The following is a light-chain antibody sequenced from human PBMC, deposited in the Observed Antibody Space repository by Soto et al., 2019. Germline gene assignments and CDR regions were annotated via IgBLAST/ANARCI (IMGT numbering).Light chain of an antibody. CDR3: QKYNSASFT. V-gene: IGKV1-27*01. CDR1: QGISNY. CDR2: AAS. Sequence: DIQMTQSPSSLSASVGDRVTITCRASQGISNYLAWYQQKPGKVPKLLISAASTLQSGVPSRFSGSGSGTDFTLTISNLQPEDVATYYCQKYNSASFTFGPGTKVDIK. J-gene: IGKJ3*01.